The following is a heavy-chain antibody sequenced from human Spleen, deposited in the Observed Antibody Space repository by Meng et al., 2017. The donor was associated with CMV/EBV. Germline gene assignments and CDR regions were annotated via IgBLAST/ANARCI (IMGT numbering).Heavy chain of an antibody. CDR3: ARARRYYYGMDV. J-gene: IGHJ6*02. CDR2: IYYSGST. V-gene: IGHV4-61*01. Sequence: GSLRLSCTVSGGSVSSGSYYWSWIRQPPGKGLEWIGYIYYSGSTNYNPSLKSRVIISVDTSKNQFSLKLSSVTAADTAVYYCARARRYYYGMDVWGQGTTLTVSS. CDR1: GGSVSSGSYY.